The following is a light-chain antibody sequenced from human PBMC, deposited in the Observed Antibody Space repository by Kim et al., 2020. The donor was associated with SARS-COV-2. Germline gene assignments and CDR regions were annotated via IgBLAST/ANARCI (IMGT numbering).Light chain of an antibody. Sequence: ASRRDRVTITGQASQDISNYLNWYYQKPVKAPQLLIYDESTLETGVPSRFRGSGSGTDFTLTITSLQAEDFATYFCQQHGSLPITFGQGTRLEIK. CDR2: DES. CDR3: QQHGSLPIT. J-gene: IGKJ5*01. CDR1: QDISNY. V-gene: IGKV1-33*01.